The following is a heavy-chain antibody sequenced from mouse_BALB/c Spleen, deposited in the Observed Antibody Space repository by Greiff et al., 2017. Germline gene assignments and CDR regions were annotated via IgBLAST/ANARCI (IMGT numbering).Heavy chain of an antibody. V-gene: IGHV1-54*01. CDR1: GYAFTNYL. J-gene: IGHJ4*01. Sequence: VQLQQSGAELVRPGTSVKVSCKASGYAFTNYLIEWVKQRPGQGLEWIGVINPGSGGTNYNEKFKGKATLTADKSSSTAYMPLSSLTSDDSAVYFCARRPYYAMDYWGQGTSVTVSS. CDR3: ARRPYYAMDY. CDR2: INPGSGGT.